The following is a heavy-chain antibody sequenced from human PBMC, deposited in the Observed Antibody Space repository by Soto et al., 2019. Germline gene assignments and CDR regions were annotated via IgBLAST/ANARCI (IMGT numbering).Heavy chain of an antibody. V-gene: IGHV4-59*01. CDR3: ARDNYCSSPSCYADAFDI. Sequence: PSETLSLTCTVSGGSITTYYWNWIRQPPGKGLEWIGYIYYGGSTNYNPSLKSRVTISVDTSKNQFSLKLSSVTAADTAVYYCARDNYCSSPSCYADAFDIWGQGTMVTVSS. J-gene: IGHJ3*02. CDR2: IYYGGST. D-gene: IGHD2-2*01. CDR1: GGSITTYY.